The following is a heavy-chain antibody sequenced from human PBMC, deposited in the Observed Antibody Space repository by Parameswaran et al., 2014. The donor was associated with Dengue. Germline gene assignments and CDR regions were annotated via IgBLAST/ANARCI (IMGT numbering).Heavy chain of an antibody. CDR1: GGSFSGYY. J-gene: IGHJ4*02. V-gene: IGHV4-34*01. CDR3: ARGFRSSGWFRG. D-gene: IGHD6-19*01. CDR2: INHSGST. Sequence: SETLSLTCAVYGGSFSGYYWSWIRQPPGKGLEWIGEINHSGSTNYNPSLKSRVTISVDTSKNQFSLKLSSVTAADTAVYYCARGFRSSGWFRGWGQGTLVTVSS.